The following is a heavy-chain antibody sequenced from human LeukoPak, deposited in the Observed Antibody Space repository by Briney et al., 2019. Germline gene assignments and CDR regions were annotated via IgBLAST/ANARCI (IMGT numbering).Heavy chain of an antibody. CDR1: GGTFSSYT. V-gene: IGHV1-69*02. CDR3: ASEAPRDAYNRDSYFDL. D-gene: IGHD5-24*01. Sequence: GASVKVSCKASGGTFSSYTISWVRQARGQGREWMGRIIPILGIANYAQTFQARFTITADKPTSTAYMELSSLRSKDTAVYYCASEAPRDAYNRDSYFDLWGRGTLVTVS. J-gene: IGHJ2*01. CDR2: IIPILGIA.